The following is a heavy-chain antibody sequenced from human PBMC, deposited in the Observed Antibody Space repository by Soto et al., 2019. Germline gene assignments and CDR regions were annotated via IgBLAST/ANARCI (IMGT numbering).Heavy chain of an antibody. CDR3: AIAASIFGSANDC. CDR2: TIPFVGRE. J-gene: IGHJ4*02. D-gene: IGHD3-3*01. CDR1: GDTFSSHS. Sequence: QVQLVQSGAEVKKPGSSVKVSCKASGDTFSSHSFTWVRQAPGQGLEWMGRTIPFVGRESHAQTFKGRVTISADTSAGTIYMEVSCLRTDYTAIYYIAIAASIFGSANDCWGQGTLVTVSS. V-gene: IGHV1-69*08.